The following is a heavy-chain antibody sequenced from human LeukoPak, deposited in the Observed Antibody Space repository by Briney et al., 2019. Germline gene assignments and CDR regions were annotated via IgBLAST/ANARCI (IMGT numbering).Heavy chain of an antibody. CDR1: GGSISSGGYY. D-gene: IGHD4-17*01. J-gene: IGHJ5*02. Sequence: SQTLSLTCSVSGGSISSGGYYWSWIRQHPGKGLEWIGYIYYSGSTYYNPSLKSRVTISVDTSKNQFSLKLSSVTAADTAVYYCARGYLGDYGWFDPWGQGTLVTVSS. CDR2: IYYSGST. V-gene: IGHV4-31*03. CDR3: ARGYLGDYGWFDP.